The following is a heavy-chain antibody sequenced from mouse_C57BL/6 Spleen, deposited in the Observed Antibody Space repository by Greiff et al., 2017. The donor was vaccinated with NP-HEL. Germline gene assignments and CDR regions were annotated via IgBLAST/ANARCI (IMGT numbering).Heavy chain of an antibody. D-gene: IGHD2-4*01. V-gene: IGHV1-81*01. CDR3: ASYDYDEDAMDY. CDR1: GYTFTSYG. CDR2: IYPRSGNT. Sequence: VQLQESGAELARPGASVKLSCKASGYTFTSYGISWVKQRTGQGLEWIGEIYPRSGNTYYNEKFKGKATLTADKSSSTAYMELRSLTSEDSAVYFCASYDYDEDAMDYWGQGTSVTVSS. J-gene: IGHJ4*01.